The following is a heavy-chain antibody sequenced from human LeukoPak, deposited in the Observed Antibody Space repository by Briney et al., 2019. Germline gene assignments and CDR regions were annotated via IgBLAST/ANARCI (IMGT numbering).Heavy chain of an antibody. CDR1: GFTFSIYW. V-gene: IGHV3-7*01. J-gene: IGHJ4*02. CDR3: ARYRHLGY. Sequence: GGSLRLSCAASGFTFSIYWMNWVRQAPGKGLEWVANINQNGGEKYYVDSVKGRFTISRDNGKNSLYLQMNSLRAEDTAVYYCARYRHLGYWGQGTLVTVSS. CDR2: INQNGGEK.